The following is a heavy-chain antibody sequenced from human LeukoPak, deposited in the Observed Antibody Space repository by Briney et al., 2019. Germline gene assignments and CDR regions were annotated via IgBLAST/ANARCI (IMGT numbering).Heavy chain of an antibody. Sequence: SGGSLRLSCAASGFTFSSYWMHWVRQAPGKGLVWVSRINSDGSSTSYADSVKGRFTISRDNAKNTLYLQMNSLRAEDTAVYYCARAHHFPGGIFGVVSYGMDVWGQGTTVTVSS. CDR3: ARAHHFPGGIFGVVSYGMDV. J-gene: IGHJ6*02. CDR2: INSDGSST. CDR1: GFTFSSYW. D-gene: IGHD3-3*01. V-gene: IGHV3-74*01.